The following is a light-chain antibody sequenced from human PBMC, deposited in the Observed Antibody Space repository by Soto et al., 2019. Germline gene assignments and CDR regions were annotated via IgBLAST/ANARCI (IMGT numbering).Light chain of an antibody. CDR2: DVS. CDR1: SSDVGNYNY. CDR3: SSYTGSSTCV. V-gene: IGLV2-14*01. J-gene: IGLJ1*01. Sequence: QSVLTQPASVSGSPGQSITISCTGTSSDVGNYNYVSWYQQHPGKAPKLIIYDVSNRPSGVSNRFSGSKSGNTASLTISGLQAEDEADYYCSSYTGSSTCVFGTGTKVTVL.